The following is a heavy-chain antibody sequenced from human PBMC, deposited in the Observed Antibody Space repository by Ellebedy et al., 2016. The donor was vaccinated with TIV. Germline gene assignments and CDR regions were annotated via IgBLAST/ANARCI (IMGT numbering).Heavy chain of an antibody. Sequence: PGGSLRLSCAASGLTFSSHAMSWVRQAPGKGLEWVSSITESGGNTYYADSVKGRFTISRDNSKDTLFLQMNSLRVDDTAVYYCAEEGGSSRGASGMDVWGQGTAVVVSS. CDR1: GLTFSSHA. CDR2: ITESGGNT. V-gene: IGHV3-23*01. J-gene: IGHJ6*02. D-gene: IGHD6-6*01. CDR3: AEEGGSSRGASGMDV.